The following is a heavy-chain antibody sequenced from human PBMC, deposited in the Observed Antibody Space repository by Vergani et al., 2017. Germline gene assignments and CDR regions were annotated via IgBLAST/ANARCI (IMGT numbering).Heavy chain of an antibody. CDR3: ARRVGGSYSDYFDY. V-gene: IGHV3-30-3*01. CDR2: ISYGGSNK. J-gene: IGHJ4*02. D-gene: IGHD1-26*01. CDR1: GFTFSSYA. Sequence: QVQLVESGGGVVQPGRSLRLSCAASGFTFSSYAMHWVRQAPGKGLEWVAVISYGGSNKYYADSVKGRFTISRDNYKNTLYLQMNSLRAEDTAVYYCARRVGGSYSDYFDYWGQGTLVTVSS.